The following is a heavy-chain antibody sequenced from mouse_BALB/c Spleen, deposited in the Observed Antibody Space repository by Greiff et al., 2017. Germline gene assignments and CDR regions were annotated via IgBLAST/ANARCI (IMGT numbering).Heavy chain of an antibody. D-gene: IGHD1-1*01. J-gene: IGHJ3*01. V-gene: IGHV6-6*02. CDR1: GFTFSNYW. CDR2: IRLKSNNYAT. CDR3: TSNYYGSSPWFAY. Sequence: EVKLEESGGGLVQPGGSMKLSCVASGFTFSNYWMNWVRQSPEKGLEWVAEIRLKSNNYATHYAESVKGRFTISRDDSKSSVYLQMNNLRAEDTGIYYCTSNYYGSSPWFAYWGQGTLVTVSA.